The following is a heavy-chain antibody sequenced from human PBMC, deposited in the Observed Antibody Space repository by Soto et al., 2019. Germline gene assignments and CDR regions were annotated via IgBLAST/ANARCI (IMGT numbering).Heavy chain of an antibody. J-gene: IGHJ4*02. CDR1: GGSISSGGYY. CDR2: IYYSGST. D-gene: IGHD3-22*01. CDR3: ARTDSSGYYRFDY. V-gene: IGHV4-31*03. Sequence: SETLSLTCTVSGGSISSGGYYWSWIRQHPGKGLEWIGYIYYSGSTYYNPSLKSRVTISVDTSKNQFSLKLSSVTAADTAVYYCARTDSSGYYRFDYWGQGTLVTVSS.